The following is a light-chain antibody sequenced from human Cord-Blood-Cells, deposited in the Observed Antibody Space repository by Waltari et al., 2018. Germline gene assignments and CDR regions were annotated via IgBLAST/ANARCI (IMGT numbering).Light chain of an antibody. J-gene: IGKJ2*01. V-gene: IGKV1-39*01. CDR3: QQSYSTPYT. CDR2: AAS. CDR1: QSINSY. Sequence: DIQMTQSPSSLSASVGDRVTITCRASQSINSYLNWYQQKPGKPPKHLIYAASSLQSGVPSRFSGSGSGTDFTLTISSLQPEDFATYYCQQSYSTPYTFGQGTKLEIK.